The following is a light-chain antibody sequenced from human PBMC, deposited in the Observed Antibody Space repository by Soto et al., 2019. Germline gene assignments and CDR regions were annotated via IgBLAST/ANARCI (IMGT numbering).Light chain of an antibody. V-gene: IGKV1-39*01. CDR2: AAS. J-gene: IGKJ2*01. Sequence: DIRMTQSPSSLSASVVGRFTITFRASQSISSYLNWYQQKPGKAPKLLIYAASSLQSGVPSRFSGSGSGTDFTLTISSLQPEDFATYYCQQSYSTPRTFGQGTKVDIK. CDR3: QQSYSTPRT. CDR1: QSISSY.